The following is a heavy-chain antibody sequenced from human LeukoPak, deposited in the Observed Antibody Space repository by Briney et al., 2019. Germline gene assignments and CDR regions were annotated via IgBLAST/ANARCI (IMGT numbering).Heavy chain of an antibody. V-gene: IGHV4-4*07. CDR2: IYTSGST. D-gene: IGHD6-13*01. J-gene: IGHJ4*02. CDR3: ARRSIAAAGTSPGMYDY. CDR1: GGSISSYY. Sequence: SSEALSLTCTVSGGSISSYYWSWIRQPAGKGLEWIGRIYTSGSTNYNPSLKSRVTMSVDTSKNQFSLKLSSVTAADTAVYYCARRSIAAAGTSPGMYDYWGQGTLVTVSS.